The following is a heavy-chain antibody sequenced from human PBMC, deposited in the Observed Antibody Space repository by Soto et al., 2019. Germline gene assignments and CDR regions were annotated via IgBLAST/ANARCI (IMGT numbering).Heavy chain of an antibody. Sequence: PGGSLRLSCAASGFTFSSYAMHWVRQAPGKGLEWVAVISYDGSNKYHADSVKGRFTISRDNSKNTLYLQMNSLRAEDTAVYYCARDLGGNLKYWGQGTLVTVSS. D-gene: IGHD2-15*01. J-gene: IGHJ4*02. CDR3: ARDLGGNLKY. V-gene: IGHV3-30-3*01. CDR1: GFTFSSYA. CDR2: ISYDGSNK.